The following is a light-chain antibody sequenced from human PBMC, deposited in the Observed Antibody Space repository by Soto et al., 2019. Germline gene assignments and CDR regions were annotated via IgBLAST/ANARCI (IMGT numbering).Light chain of an antibody. V-gene: IGKV1-5*03. CDR3: QQYNSYPCT. Sequence: DIQMTQSPSTLSASVGDRVTITCRASQSISSWLAWYQQKPGKAPKLLIYKASSLESGVPSRFSGSGSGTEFTLTISSXQPDDFAPYYCQQYNSYPCTFGQGTKVDIK. CDR2: KAS. J-gene: IGKJ1*01. CDR1: QSISSW.